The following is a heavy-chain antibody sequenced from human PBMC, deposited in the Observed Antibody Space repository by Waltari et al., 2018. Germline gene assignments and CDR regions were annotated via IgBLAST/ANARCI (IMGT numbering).Heavy chain of an antibody. J-gene: IGHJ6*03. CDR2: INGGGSP. Sequence: QVQLQHWGAGLLKPSETLSLTCAVYGGSFSDYYWTWIRQPPGKGLEWIGEINGGGSPHSNASRKGRVTMSVDASQTQFSLRLTSVAAADTAVYYCARGACSDTSCYANYYYMDVWGKGTAVTVSS. V-gene: IGHV4-34*01. CDR1: GGSFSDYY. D-gene: IGHD2-2*01. CDR3: ARGACSDTSCYANYYYMDV.